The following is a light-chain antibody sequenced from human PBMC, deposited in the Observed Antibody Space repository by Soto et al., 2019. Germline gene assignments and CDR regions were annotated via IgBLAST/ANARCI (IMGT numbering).Light chain of an antibody. V-gene: IGKV3-15*01. Sequence: VLTQSPATLSFSPEESSTLSCRASQSVSRYLAWYQHKPGQAPRLLIYGASTRATGIPARFSGSGSGTEFTLTISSLQSEDFAVYYCQQYNNWPQTFGQGTKVDIK. CDR3: QQYNNWPQT. CDR1: QSVSRY. J-gene: IGKJ1*01. CDR2: GAS.